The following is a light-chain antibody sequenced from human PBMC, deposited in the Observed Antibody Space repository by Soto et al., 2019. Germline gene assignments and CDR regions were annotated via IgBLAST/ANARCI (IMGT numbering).Light chain of an antibody. Sequence: SYELTQPPSVSVAPGQTAGITCGGNNIGNNNVHWYQQKPGQAPVLVVYDDSDRPSGIPERFSGSNSGNTATLTITRVEAGDEADYYCQVWDSSSDHVIFGGGTKLTVL. V-gene: IGLV3-21*02. CDR2: DDS. J-gene: IGLJ2*01. CDR3: QVWDSSSDHVI. CDR1: NIGNNN.